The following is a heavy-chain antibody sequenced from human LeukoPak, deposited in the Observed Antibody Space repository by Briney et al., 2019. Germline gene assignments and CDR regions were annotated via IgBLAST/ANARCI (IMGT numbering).Heavy chain of an antibody. CDR1: GYSISSGYY. CDR3: ARDREGNFDY. J-gene: IGHJ4*02. CDR2: LYYSGTT. Sequence: PSETLSLTCTVSGYSISSGYYWGWIRQPPGKGLEWVGSLYYSGTTYYNPSLKSRVTISVDTSKNQFSLKLSSVTAADTAVYYCARDREGNFDYWGQGTLVTVSS. V-gene: IGHV4-38-2*02.